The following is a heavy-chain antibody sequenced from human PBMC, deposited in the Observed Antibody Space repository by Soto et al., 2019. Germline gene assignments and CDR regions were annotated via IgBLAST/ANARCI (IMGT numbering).Heavy chain of an antibody. CDR1: GGTFSSYA. J-gene: IGHJ5*02. CDR3: ARDPPSVGWFDP. CDR2: IIPIFGTA. V-gene: IGHV1-69*13. Sequence: SVKVSCKASGGTFSSYAISWVRQAPGQGLEWMGGIIPIFGTANYAQKFQGRVTITADESTSTAYMELSSLRSEDTAVYYCARDPPSVGWFDPWGQGTLVTVSS. D-gene: IGHD2-15*01.